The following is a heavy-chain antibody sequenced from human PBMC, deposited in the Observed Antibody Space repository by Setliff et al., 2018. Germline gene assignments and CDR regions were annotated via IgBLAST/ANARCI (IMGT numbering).Heavy chain of an antibody. CDR1: GFTFSSHW. CDR2: INTDGSSR. Sequence: GGSLRLSCAVSGFTFSSHWMHWVRQAPGKGLVWVSRINTDGSSRTYADSVKGRLTISRDNARNSVYLQMNSLRAEDAAVYYCATSDWYAAFDHWGQGTLVTVSS. V-gene: IGHV3-74*03. CDR3: ATSDWYAAFDH. J-gene: IGHJ4*02. D-gene: IGHD6-19*01.